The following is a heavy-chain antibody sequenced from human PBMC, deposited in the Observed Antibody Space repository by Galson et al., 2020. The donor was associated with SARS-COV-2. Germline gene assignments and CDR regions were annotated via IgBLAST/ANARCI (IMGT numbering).Heavy chain of an antibody. Sequence: SETLSLTCTVSGGSISSGGYYWSWIRQHPGKGLEWIGYIYYSGSTYYNPSLKSRVTISVDTSKNQFSLKLSSVTAADTAVYYCARFPIGGGPDPWGQGTLVTVSS. CDR1: GGSISSGGYY. CDR2: IYYSGST. J-gene: IGHJ5*02. V-gene: IGHV4-31*03. D-gene: IGHD2-15*01. CDR3: ARFPIGGGPDP.